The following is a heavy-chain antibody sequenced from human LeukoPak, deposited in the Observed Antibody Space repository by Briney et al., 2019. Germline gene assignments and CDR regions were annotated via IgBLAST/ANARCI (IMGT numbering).Heavy chain of an antibody. J-gene: IGHJ4*02. CDR3: ARGSDYFDY. V-gene: IGHV3-23*01. CDR1: RFNLSAYT. CDR2: ISGSGGRT. Sequence: GGSLRLSCAASRFNLSAYTMNWVRQAPGKGLEWVSAISGSGGRTYYADSVKGRFTISRDSSKNTLYLQMNSLRAEDTAVYYCARGSDYFDYWGQGTLVTVSS.